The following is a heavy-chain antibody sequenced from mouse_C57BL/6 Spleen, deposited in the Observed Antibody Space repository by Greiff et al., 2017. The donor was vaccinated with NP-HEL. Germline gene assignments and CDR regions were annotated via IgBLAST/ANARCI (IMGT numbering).Heavy chain of an antibody. CDR3: ARWRAYDYDGNYAMDY. CDR2: IDPSDSET. D-gene: IGHD2-4*01. V-gene: IGHV1-52*01. Sequence: VQLQQPGAELVRPGSSVKLSCKASGYTFTSYWMHWVKQRPIQGLEWIGNIDPSDSETHYNQKFKDKATLTVDKSSSTAYMQLSSLTSEDSAVYYCARWRAYDYDGNYAMDYWGQGTSVTVSS. CDR1: GYTFTSYW. J-gene: IGHJ4*01.